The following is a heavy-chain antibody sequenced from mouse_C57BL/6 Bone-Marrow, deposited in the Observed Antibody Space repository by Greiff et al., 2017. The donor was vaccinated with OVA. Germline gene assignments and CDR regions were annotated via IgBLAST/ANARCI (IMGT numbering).Heavy chain of an antibody. CDR1: GYTFTDYN. CDR3: ARRDGYDYTWFAY. CDR2: INPNKGGT. J-gene: IGHJ3*01. D-gene: IGHD2-4*01. V-gene: IGHV1-22*01. Sequence: VQLQQSGPELVKPGASVKMSCKASGYTFTDYNMHWVKQSHGKRLEWIGYINPNKGGTSYNQKFKGKATLTVNKSSSTAYMELRSLTSEDSAVYYCARRDGYDYTWFAYWGQGTLVTVSA.